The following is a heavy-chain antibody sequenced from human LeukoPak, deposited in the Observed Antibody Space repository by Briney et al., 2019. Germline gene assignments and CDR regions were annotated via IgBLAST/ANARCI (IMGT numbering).Heavy chain of an antibody. J-gene: IGHJ4*02. Sequence: ASVKVSCKAFGGTFSSYAISWVRQAPGQGLEWMGRIIPILGIANYAQKFQGRVTITADKSTSTAYMELSSLRSEDTAVYYCARGGGSYVFFDYWGQGTLVTVSS. V-gene: IGHV1-69*04. CDR2: IIPILGIA. CDR3: ARGGGSYVFFDY. D-gene: IGHD1-26*01. CDR1: GGTFSSYA.